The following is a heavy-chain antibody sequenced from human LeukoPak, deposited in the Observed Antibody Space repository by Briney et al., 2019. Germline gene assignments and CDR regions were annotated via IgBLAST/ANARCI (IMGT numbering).Heavy chain of an antibody. J-gene: IGHJ6*02. CDR3: ARSRGLTGGGLDV. Sequence: PGRSLRLSCAASGFTFSDYNMNWVRQAPGKGLEWVSYITNGGSTIHHADSVKGRFTISRDNAKKTLYLQMNSLRAEETAVYCCARSRGLTGGGLDVWGQGTTVTVSS. D-gene: IGHD3-9*01. CDR2: ITNGGSTI. V-gene: IGHV3-11*01. CDR1: GFTFSDYN.